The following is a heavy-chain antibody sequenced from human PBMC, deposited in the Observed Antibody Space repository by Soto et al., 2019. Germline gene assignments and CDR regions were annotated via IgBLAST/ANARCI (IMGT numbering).Heavy chain of an antibody. J-gene: IGHJ6*02. Sequence: PSETLSLTCAVYGGSFSNYYWSWIRQPPGKGLEWIGEINHSGSTNYNPSLKSRVTISVDTSKNQFSLKLSSVTAADTAVYYCARYDSRGDYYGMDVWGQGTTVT. D-gene: IGHD3-22*01. CDR2: INHSGST. CDR3: ARYDSRGDYYGMDV. V-gene: IGHV4-34*01. CDR1: GGSFSNYY.